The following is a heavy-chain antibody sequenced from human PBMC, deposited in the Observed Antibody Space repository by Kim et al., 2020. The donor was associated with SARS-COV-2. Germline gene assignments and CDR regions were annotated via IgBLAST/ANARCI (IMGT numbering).Heavy chain of an antibody. J-gene: IGHJ4*02. CDR3: ASLGIAVAGTVFDY. Sequence: NPSRKSRVHITVDTSKNQFSLKLSSATAADTAVYYCASLGIAVAGTVFDYWGQGTLVTVSS. D-gene: IGHD6-19*01. V-gene: IGHV4-39*01.